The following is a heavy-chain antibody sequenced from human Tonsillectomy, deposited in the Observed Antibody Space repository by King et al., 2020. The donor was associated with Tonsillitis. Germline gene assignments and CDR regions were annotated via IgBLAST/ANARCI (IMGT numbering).Heavy chain of an antibody. CDR3: ATEAEDFWSGYYIAY. J-gene: IGHJ4*02. CDR2: INPHSGGT. CDR1: GYTFIGYY. D-gene: IGHD3-3*01. V-gene: IGHV1-2*02. Sequence: QLVQSGAEVKKPGASVKVSCKASGYTFIGYYLHWVRQAPGQGLEWMGWINPHSGGTNYAQKFQGRVTLTRETSISTAYMELTRLRSDDPAVYYCATEAEDFWSGYYIAYWGQGTLITVSS.